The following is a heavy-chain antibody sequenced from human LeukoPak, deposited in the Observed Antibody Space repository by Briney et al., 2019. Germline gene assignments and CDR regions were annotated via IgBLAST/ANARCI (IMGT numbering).Heavy chain of an antibody. CDR1: GFTFSSYA. Sequence: GGSLRLSCAASGFTFSSYAMSWVRQAPGKGLEWVSAISGSGGSTYYADSVKGRFTISRDNAKNTLYLQMNSLRAEDTAVYYCAVGTHCGGDCSAYWGQGTLVTVSS. CDR3: AVGTHCGGDCSAY. V-gene: IGHV3-23*01. CDR2: ISGSGGST. D-gene: IGHD2-21*01. J-gene: IGHJ4*02.